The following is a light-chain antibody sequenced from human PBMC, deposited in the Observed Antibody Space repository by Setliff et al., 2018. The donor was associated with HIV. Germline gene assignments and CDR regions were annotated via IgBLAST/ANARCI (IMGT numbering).Light chain of an antibody. V-gene: IGLV2-8*01. CDR1: SSDVGAYNY. CDR3: CSNTGSNTYV. J-gene: IGLJ1*01. CDR2: DVT. Sequence: QSALTQPPSASRSPGQSVTISCTGTSSDVGAYNYVSWYQHHPGKAPKLMIYDVTNRPSGVSDRFSGSKSGNTASLTISGLQAEDEADYYCCSNTGSNTYVFGTGTKVTVL.